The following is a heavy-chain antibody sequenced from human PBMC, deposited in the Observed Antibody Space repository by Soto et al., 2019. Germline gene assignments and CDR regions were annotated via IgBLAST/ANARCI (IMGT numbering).Heavy chain of an antibody. CDR3: ATRLL. CDR1: VLPFKSSD. CDR2: VTGSGSST. J-gene: IGHJ4*02. V-gene: IGHV3-23*01. Sequence: GGSLRLSCAASVLPFKSSDMNWVRQAPGKGLEWVSGVTGSGSSTYYADSVKGRFTISRDNSKNTLYLQMSSLTDDETAVYYCATRLLRGQGNLVT. D-gene: IGHD6-25*01.